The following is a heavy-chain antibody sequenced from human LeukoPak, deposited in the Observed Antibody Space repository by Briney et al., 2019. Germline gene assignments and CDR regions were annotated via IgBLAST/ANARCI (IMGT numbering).Heavy chain of an antibody. CDR1: GFTFSTYW. D-gene: IGHD3-16*01. J-gene: IGHJ4*02. Sequence: GGSLRLSCAASGFTFSTYWMTWVRQAPGKGLEWVANIKESGSEKNYLDSVKGRFTISRDNAKNSLYLQMNSLRAKDTAVYYCARESGPYAPGGDYWGQGTLVTVSS. CDR2: IKESGSEK. V-gene: IGHV3-7*01. CDR3: ARESGPYAPGGDY.